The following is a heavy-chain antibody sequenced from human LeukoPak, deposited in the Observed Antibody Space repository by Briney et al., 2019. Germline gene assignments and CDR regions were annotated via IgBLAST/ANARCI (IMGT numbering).Heavy chain of an antibody. CDR1: GFTFSDYS. Sequence: GGSLRLSCAASGFTFSDYSMNWVRQAPGKGLQWVSSISSSSSYIYYADSVKGRFTISRDNAKNSLYLQMSGLRADDTAVYYCAKRGYSSDWYIDYWGQGTLVTVSS. J-gene: IGHJ4*02. D-gene: IGHD6-19*01. CDR3: AKRGYSSDWYIDY. CDR2: ISSSSSYI. V-gene: IGHV3-21*01.